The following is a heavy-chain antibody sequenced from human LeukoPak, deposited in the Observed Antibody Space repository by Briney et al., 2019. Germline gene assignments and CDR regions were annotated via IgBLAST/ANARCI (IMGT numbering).Heavy chain of an antibody. CDR1: GGSFSGYY. CDR2: INHSGST. D-gene: IGHD5-18*01. Sequence: RSSETLSLTCAVYGGSFSGYYWSWIRQPPGKGLEWIGEINHSGSTYFNPSLKSRVTISVDTSKNQFSLKLTSVTAADTAVYYCARDVPTVQLWRTDAFDIWGQGTMVTVSS. CDR3: ARDVPTVQLWRTDAFDI. V-gene: IGHV4-34*01. J-gene: IGHJ3*02.